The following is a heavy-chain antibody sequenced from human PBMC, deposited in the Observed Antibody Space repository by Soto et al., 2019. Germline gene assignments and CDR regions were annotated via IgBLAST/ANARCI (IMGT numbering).Heavy chain of an antibody. Sequence: SETLSLTCSVSGGSTSENYWSWIRQRPGKGLEWIGYIYYSGSTNYNPSLKSRVTISVDTSRNQFSLKLTSVTAADTALYYCARGRVVYSGFDFQFFDYWGQGTLVTVSS. CDR2: IYYSGST. J-gene: IGHJ4*02. V-gene: IGHV4-59*08. CDR3: ARGRVVYSGFDFQFFDY. D-gene: IGHD5-12*01. CDR1: GGSTSENY.